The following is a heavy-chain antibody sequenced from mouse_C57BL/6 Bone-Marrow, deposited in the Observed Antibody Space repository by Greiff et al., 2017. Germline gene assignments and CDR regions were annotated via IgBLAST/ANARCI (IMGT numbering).Heavy chain of an antibody. V-gene: IGHV14-4*01. Sequence: VQLKQSGAELVRPGASVKLSCTASGFNIKDDYMHWVKQRPEQGLEWIGWLDPENGDTEYASKFQGKATITADTASNTAYLQLSSLTSEDTAVSCWTTDYYGSHWYFDVWGTGTTVTVSS. D-gene: IGHD1-1*01. J-gene: IGHJ1*03. CDR1: GFNIKDDY. CDR2: LDPENGDT. CDR3: TTDYYGSHWYFDV.